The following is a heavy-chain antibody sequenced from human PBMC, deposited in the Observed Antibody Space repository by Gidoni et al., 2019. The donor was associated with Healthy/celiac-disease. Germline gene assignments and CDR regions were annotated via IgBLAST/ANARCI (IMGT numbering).Heavy chain of an antibody. J-gene: IGHJ4*02. CDR2: ISYDGSNK. V-gene: IGHV3-30*18. CDR1: GFTFSSYG. D-gene: IGHD3-10*01. Sequence: QVQLVESGGGVVQPGRSLRLSCAASGFTFSSYGMHWVRQAPGKGLEWVAVISYDGSNKYYADSVKGRFTISRDNSKNTLYLQMNSLRAEDTAVYYCAKDKAIIWFGDLYYFDYWGQGTLVTVSS. CDR3: AKDKAIIWFGDLYYFDY.